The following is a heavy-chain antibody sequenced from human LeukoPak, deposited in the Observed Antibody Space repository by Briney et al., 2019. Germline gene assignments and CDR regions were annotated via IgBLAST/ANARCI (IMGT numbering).Heavy chain of an antibody. D-gene: IGHD3-10*01. J-gene: IGHJ4*02. CDR2: INHSGST. Sequence: SETLSLTCAVYGGSFSGYYWSWIRQPPGKGLEWIGEINHSGSTNYNPSLKSRVSISVDKSKNQFSLRLTSLTAADTAVYYCARANLAMGWFGYFDYWGQGTLVTVSS. CDR1: GGSFSGYY. CDR3: ARANLAMGWFGYFDY. V-gene: IGHV4-34*01.